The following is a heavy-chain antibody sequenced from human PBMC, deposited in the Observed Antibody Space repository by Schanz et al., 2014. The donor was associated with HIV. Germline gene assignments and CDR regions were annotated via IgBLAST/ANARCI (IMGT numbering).Heavy chain of an antibody. J-gene: IGHJ4*02. D-gene: IGHD3-10*01. V-gene: IGHV3-23*01. CDR2: IRASGGST. CDR1: GFTFSSYA. Sequence: EVQLLESGGGLVQLGGSLRLSCAASGFTFSSYAMSWVRQAPGKGRGWLSAIRASGGSTYYADSVKGRFTISRDNSKNTLYLQMNSLRAEDTAVYYCARVFGRTYGLPDYWGQGTLVTVSS. CDR3: ARVFGRTYGLPDY.